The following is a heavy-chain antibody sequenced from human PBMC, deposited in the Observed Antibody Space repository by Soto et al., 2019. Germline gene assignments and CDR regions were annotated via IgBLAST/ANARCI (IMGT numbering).Heavy chain of an antibody. CDR3: ARDLPYYDILTGYYGPFDY. V-gene: IGHV1-69*04. D-gene: IGHD3-9*01. Sequence: SVKVCCKASGVTFSSYTISWFRHSPGRWLEWMGRIIPILGIANYAQKFQGRVTITADKSTSAAYMELSSLRSEDTAVYYCARDLPYYDILTGYYGPFDYWGQGTLVTVSS. CDR2: IIPILGIA. J-gene: IGHJ4*02. CDR1: GVTFSSYT.